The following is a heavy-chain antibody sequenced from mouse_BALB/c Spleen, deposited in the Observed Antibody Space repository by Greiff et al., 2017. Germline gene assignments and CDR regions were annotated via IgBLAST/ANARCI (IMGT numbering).Heavy chain of an antibody. Sequence: QVQLQQSGAELMKPGASVKISCKATGYTFSSYWIEWVKQRPGHGLEWIGEILPGSGSTNYNEKFKGKATFTADTSSNTAYMQLSSLTSEDSAVYYCARTIYYYGSSSFAYWGQGTLVTVSA. CDR2: ILPGSGST. V-gene: IGHV1-9*01. CDR1: GYTFSSYW. CDR3: ARTIYYYGSSSFAY. D-gene: IGHD1-1*01. J-gene: IGHJ3*01.